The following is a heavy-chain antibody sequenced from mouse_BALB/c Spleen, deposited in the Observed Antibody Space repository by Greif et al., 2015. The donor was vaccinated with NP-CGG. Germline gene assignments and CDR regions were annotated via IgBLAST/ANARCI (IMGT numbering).Heavy chain of an antibody. J-gene: IGHJ4*01. CDR2: INPSTGYT. Sequence: VQLQQSGAELAKPGASVKMSCKASGYTFTSYWMHWVKQRPGQGLEWIGYINPSTGYTEYNQKFKDKATLTADKSSSTAYMQLSSLTSEDSAVYYCASSYYYGSSYYAMGYWGQGTSVTVSS. D-gene: IGHD1-1*01. CDR1: GYTFTSYW. CDR3: ASSYYYGSSYYAMGY. V-gene: IGHV1-7*01.